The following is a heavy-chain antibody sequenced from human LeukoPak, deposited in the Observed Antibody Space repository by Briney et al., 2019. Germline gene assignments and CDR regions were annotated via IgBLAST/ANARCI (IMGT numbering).Heavy chain of an antibody. CDR3: AKDHGNYDILTGYLGFDP. V-gene: IGHV3-33*06. CDR2: IWYGGSNK. Sequence: PGGSLRLSCAASGFTFSSYGMHWVRQAPGKGLEWVAVIWYGGSNKYYADSVKGRFTISRDNSKNTLYLQMNSLRAEDTAVYYCAKDHGNYDILTGYLGFDPWGQGTLVTVSS. D-gene: IGHD3-9*01. J-gene: IGHJ5*02. CDR1: GFTFSSYG.